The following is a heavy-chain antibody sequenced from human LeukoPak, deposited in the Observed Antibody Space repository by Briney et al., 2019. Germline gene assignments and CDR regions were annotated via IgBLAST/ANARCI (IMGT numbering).Heavy chain of an antibody. CDR3: ARGSVLRFLEWTPDYYYYYGMDV. Sequence: ASVKVSCKAFGYTFTSYDINWVRQATGQGLEWMGWMNPNSGNTGYAQKFQGRVTMTRNTSISTAYMELSSLRSEDTAVYYCARGSVLRFLEWTPDYYYYYGMDVWGQGTTVTVSS. CDR1: GYTFTSYD. D-gene: IGHD3-3*01. CDR2: MNPNSGNT. V-gene: IGHV1-8*01. J-gene: IGHJ6*02.